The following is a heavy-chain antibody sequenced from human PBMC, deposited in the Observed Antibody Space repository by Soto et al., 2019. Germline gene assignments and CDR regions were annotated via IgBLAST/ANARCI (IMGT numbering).Heavy chain of an antibody. CDR1: GGSISSSSYY. J-gene: IGHJ4*02. Sequence: QLQLQGSGPGLVKPSETLSLTCTVSGGSISSSSYYWGWIRQPPGKGLEWIGSIYYSGSTYYNPSLKSRVTISVDTSKNQFSLKLSSVTAADTAVYYCARQVSAAGTYYWGQGTLVTVSS. D-gene: IGHD6-13*01. V-gene: IGHV4-39*01. CDR2: IYYSGST. CDR3: ARQVSAAGTYY.